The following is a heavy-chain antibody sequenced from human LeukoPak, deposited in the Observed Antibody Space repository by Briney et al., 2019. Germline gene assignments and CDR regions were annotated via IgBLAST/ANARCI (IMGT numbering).Heavy chain of an antibody. J-gene: IGHJ5*02. D-gene: IGHD6-13*01. Sequence: GGSLRLSCAASGSTVSSNYMSWVRQAPGKGLEWVSVIYSGGRTYYADSVKGRFTISRDNSKNTLYLQMNSLGAEDTAVYYCAGGIAAAGMFWFDPWGQGTLVTVSS. CDR2: IYSGGRT. CDR3: AGGIAAAGMFWFDP. CDR1: GSTVSSNY. V-gene: IGHV3-53*01.